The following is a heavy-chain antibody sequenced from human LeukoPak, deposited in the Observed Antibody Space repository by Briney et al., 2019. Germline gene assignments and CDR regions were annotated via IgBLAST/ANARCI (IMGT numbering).Heavy chain of an antibody. J-gene: IGHJ1*01. V-gene: IGHV3-23*01. CDR3: AIMHGYYDGTGYWVQ. CDR1: GFTFASYG. Sequence: GGSLRLSCAASGFTFASYGMSWVRQAPGKGLEWVSFITTNGGRTSYADSVEGRFTISRDNPRDTLYMQMNSLRDEDTAVYYCAIMHGYYDGTGYWVQWGQGTLVTVSS. D-gene: IGHD3-22*01. CDR2: ITTNGGRT.